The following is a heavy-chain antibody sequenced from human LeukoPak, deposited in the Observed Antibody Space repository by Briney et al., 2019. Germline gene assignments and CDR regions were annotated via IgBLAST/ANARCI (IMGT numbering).Heavy chain of an antibody. Sequence: GGSLRLSCAASGFTVSNNYMTWVRQLPGKGLVWVSRISPTGSTTSYADSVKGRFTVSRDNAKNTLYLQVNNLRAEDTAVYYCARGPNSNWSGLDFWGQGTLLTVSS. CDR3: ARGPNSNWSGLDF. J-gene: IGHJ4*02. CDR1: GFTVSNNY. V-gene: IGHV3-74*01. CDR2: ISPTGSTT. D-gene: IGHD6-6*01.